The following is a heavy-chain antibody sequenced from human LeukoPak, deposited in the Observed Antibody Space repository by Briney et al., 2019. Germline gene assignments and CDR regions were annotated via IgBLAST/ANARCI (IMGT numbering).Heavy chain of an antibody. V-gene: IGHV1-18*01. CDR1: GYTFTSYG. Sequence: ASVKVSCKASGYTFTSYGISWVRQAPGQGLEWMGWISAYNGNTNYAQKLQGRVTMTTDTSTSTAYMKLRSLRSDDTAVYYCAREAYRGLQWLVPRNYFDYWGQGTLVTVSS. D-gene: IGHD6-19*01. J-gene: IGHJ4*02. CDR2: ISAYNGNT. CDR3: AREAYRGLQWLVPRNYFDY.